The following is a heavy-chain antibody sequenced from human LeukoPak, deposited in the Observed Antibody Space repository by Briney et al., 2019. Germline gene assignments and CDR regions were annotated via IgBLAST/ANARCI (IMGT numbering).Heavy chain of an antibody. Sequence: AASLKVSCEASGYTFTGYYMNWVRRAPGQGLEWMGWINSDSGITKYAQKFQGRATMTRDTSITTVYMDLTRLTSDDTAVYYCARNFDMKGFDPWGQGTLVTVSS. V-gene: IGHV1-2*02. CDR3: ARNFDMKGFDP. CDR1: GYTFTGYY. CDR2: INSDSGIT. J-gene: IGHJ5*02. D-gene: IGHD3-9*01.